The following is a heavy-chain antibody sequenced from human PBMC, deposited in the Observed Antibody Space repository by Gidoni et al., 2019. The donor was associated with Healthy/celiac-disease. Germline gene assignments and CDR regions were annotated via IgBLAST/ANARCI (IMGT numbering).Heavy chain of an antibody. V-gene: IGHV2-70*15. CDR1: GFSLSTSGMC. Sequence: QVTLRESGPALVKPTQTLTLTCTFSGFSLSTSGMCVSWIRQPPGKALEWLARIDWDDDKYYSTSLKTRLTISKDTSKNQVVLTMTNMDPVDTAMYYCARTIDCIADKYYFDYWGQGTLVTVSS. J-gene: IGHJ4*02. D-gene: IGHD6-13*01. CDR2: IDWDDDK. CDR3: ARTIDCIADKYYFDY.